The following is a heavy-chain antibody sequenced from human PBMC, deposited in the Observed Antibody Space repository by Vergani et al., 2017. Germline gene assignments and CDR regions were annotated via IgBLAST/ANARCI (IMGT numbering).Heavy chain of an antibody. CDR1: GYSFTSYW. CDR3: ARHGITTVRGEVSYYYYYMDV. D-gene: IGHD3-10*01. J-gene: IGHJ6*03. V-gene: IGHV5-51*01. Sequence: EVQLVQSGAEVKTPGESLKISCKGSGYSFTSYWIGWVRQMPGKGLEWMGIIYPGDSDTRYSPSFQGQVTISADKSISTAYLQWSSLKASDTAMYYCARHGITTVRGEVSYYYYYMDVWGKGTTVTVSS. CDR2: IYPGDSDT.